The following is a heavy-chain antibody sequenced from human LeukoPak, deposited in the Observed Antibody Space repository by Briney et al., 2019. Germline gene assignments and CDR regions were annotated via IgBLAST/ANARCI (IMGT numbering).Heavy chain of an antibody. CDR3: AREFGEYQLQPGSHAFDI. CDR2: ISSSSSTI. Sequence: PGGSLRLSCAASGFTFSDYYMSWVRQAPGKGLEWVSYISSSSSTIYYADSVKGRFTISRDNAKNSLYLQMNSLRAEDTAVYYCAREFGEYQLQPGSHAFDIWGQGTMVTVSS. V-gene: IGHV3-11*04. CDR1: GFTFSDYY. D-gene: IGHD2-2*01. J-gene: IGHJ3*02.